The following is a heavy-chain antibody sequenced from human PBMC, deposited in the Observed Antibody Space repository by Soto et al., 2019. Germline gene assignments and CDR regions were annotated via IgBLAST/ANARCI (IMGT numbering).Heavy chain of an antibody. CDR2: ISCCGSSA. CDR3: AKADGQQWLIPHLDN. CDR1: GFNFKKFA. V-gene: IGHV3-23*01. Sequence: GGSLRLSCVASGFNFKKFAMAWVRQAAGEGLEWVSGISCCGSSASYADSVKGRFSIARDDSKNTVSLQLNSLRVEDTAQYYCAKADGQQWLIPHLDNWGQGTLVTVSS. D-gene: IGHD6-19*01. J-gene: IGHJ4*02.